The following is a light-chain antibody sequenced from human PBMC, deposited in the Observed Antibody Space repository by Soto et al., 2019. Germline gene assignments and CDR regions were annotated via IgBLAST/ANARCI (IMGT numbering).Light chain of an antibody. V-gene: IGLV1-40*01. Sequence: QSVLTQPPSVSGAPGQRVTISCTGSSSNIGAGYDVHWYQQLPGTVPKLLIYDNTNRPSGVPDRFSGSKSGNTASLTISGLQAEDEADYYCSSYTSSSTLVFGTGTKLTVL. CDR3: SSYTSSSTLV. CDR1: SSNIGAGYD. CDR2: DNT. J-gene: IGLJ1*01.